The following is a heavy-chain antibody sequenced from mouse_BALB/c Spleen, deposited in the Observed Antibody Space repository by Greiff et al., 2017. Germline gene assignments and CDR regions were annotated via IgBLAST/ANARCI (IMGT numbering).Heavy chain of an antibody. J-gene: IGHJ2*01. CDR3: AGGDYERFDY. Sequence: VHVKQSGPELVKPGASVKVSCKASGYAFTSYNMYWVKQSHGKSLEWIGYIDPYNGGTSYNQKFKGKATLTVDKSSSTAYMHLNSLTSEDSAVYYCAGGDYERFDYWGQGTTLTVSS. V-gene: IGHV1S135*01. CDR1: GYAFTSYN. CDR2: IDPYNGGT. D-gene: IGHD2-4*01.